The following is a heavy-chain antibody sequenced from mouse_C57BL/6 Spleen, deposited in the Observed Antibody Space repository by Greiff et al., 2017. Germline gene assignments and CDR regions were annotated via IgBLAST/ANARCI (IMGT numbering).Heavy chain of an antibody. V-gene: IGHV1-82*01. CDR3: ARDTTVVGDYFDY. Sequence: VQLQQSGPELVKPGASVKISCKASGYAFSSSWMNWVKQRPGKGLEWIGRIYPGDGDTNYNGKFKGKATLTADKSSSTAYMQLSSLTSEDSAVYVCARDTTVVGDYFDYWGQGTTLTVSS. CDR2: IYPGDGDT. J-gene: IGHJ2*01. CDR1: GYAFSSSW. D-gene: IGHD1-1*01.